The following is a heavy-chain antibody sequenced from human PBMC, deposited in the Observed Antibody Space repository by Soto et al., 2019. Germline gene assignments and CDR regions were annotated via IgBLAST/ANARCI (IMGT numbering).Heavy chain of an antibody. CDR2: IRNKANSYAT. CDR1: GFTFSDHY. J-gene: IGHJ4*02. Sequence: GGSLRLSCAASGFTFSDHYMDWVRQAPGKGLEWVGRIRNKANSYATEYAASVKGRFTISRDDSKNSLYLQMNSLRTEDTAVYYCARDTGPSKAWGHDYWGQGTLVTVSS. D-gene: IGHD3-16*01. CDR3: ARDTGPSKAWGHDY. V-gene: IGHV3-72*01.